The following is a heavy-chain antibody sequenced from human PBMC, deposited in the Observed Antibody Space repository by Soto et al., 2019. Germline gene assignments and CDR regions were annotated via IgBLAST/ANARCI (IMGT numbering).Heavy chain of an antibody. J-gene: IGHJ4*02. CDR2: INPNSGAT. D-gene: IGHD6-13*01. CDR3: ASARRGSKLDY. V-gene: IGHV1-2*02. CDR1: KYTLTDYF. Sequence: SLKVSWKASKYTLTDYFINWVRQAPGQGLEWMGWINPNSGATNYAQRFQGRATMTRDTSINTAYMEASSLRSGDTAVYYCASARRGSKLDYWGQGTLVTGSS.